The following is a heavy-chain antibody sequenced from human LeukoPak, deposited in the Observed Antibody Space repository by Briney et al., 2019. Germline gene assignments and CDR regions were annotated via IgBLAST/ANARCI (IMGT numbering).Heavy chain of an antibody. J-gene: IGHJ6*03. D-gene: IGHD3-3*01. CDR1: GFTFSDYY. Sequence: PGGSLRLSCAASGFTFSDYYMSWIRQAPGKGLEWVSYISSSGSTIYYADSVKGRFTISRDNAKNTLYLQMNSLRAEDTAVYYCAREAQYYDFWSGYYASEFDYYMDVWGKGTTVTVSS. V-gene: IGHV3-11*04. CDR2: ISSSGSTI. CDR3: AREAQYYDFWSGYYASEFDYYMDV.